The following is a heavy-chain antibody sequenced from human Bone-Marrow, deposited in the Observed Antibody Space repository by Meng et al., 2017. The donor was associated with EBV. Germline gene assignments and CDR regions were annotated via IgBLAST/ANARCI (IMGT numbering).Heavy chain of an antibody. D-gene: IGHD3-10*01. CDR1: GFTFSSYW. J-gene: IGHJ4*02. CDR3: AGNYGSGNSH. V-gene: IGHV3-74*03. Sequence: EVQLVEYGGVLVQPGESLRLSCAASGFTFSSYWMHWARQAPEKGLVWVARIHSDESSTTYADSVKGRFTISRDNSKNTLYLQMNSLRAEDTAVYYCAGNYGSGNSHWGQGTLVTVSS. CDR2: IHSDESST.